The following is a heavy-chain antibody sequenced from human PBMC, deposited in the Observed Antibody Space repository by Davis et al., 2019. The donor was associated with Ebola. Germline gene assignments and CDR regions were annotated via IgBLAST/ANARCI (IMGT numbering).Heavy chain of an antibody. V-gene: IGHV1-69*04. CDR2: IIPILGIA. CDR3: ARDLRFGRCYFDY. D-gene: IGHD3-3*01. J-gene: IGHJ4*02. Sequence: AASVKVSCKASGGTFSSYAISWVRQAPGQGLEWMGRIIPILGIANYAQKFQGRVTITRDTSASTAYMELSSLRSEDTAVYYCARDLRFGRCYFDYWGQGTLVTVSS. CDR1: GGTFSSYA.